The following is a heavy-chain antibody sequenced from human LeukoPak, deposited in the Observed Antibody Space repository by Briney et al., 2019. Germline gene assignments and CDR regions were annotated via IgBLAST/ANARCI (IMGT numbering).Heavy chain of an antibody. D-gene: IGHD5-12*01. J-gene: IGHJ5*02. Sequence: SVTLSLTCTVSGGSISSYYWSWMRQPPGKGLVWFGYIYYSGSTNYNPSLKSRVTISVDTSKNQFSLKLSSVTAADTAVYYCARGSIPTLLGGYVTFDPWGQGTLVAVSS. CDR1: GGSISSYY. V-gene: IGHV4-59*01. CDR2: IYYSGST. CDR3: ARGSIPTLLGGYVTFDP.